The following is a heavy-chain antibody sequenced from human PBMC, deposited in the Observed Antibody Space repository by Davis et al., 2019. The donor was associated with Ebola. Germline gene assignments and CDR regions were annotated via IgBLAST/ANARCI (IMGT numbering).Heavy chain of an antibody. V-gene: IGHV5-51*01. CDR1: GNSFTSHW. D-gene: IGHD2-2*01. CDR3: ARFEGYCISTSCYAVGYFQH. CDR2: IYPGDSDT. Sequence: GESLKISCKDSGNSFTSHWIGWVRQMPGKGLEWMGIIYPGDSDTRYSPSFQGQVTISADKSISTAYLQWSSLKASDTAMYYCARFEGYCISTSCYAVGYFQHWGQGTLVTVSS. J-gene: IGHJ1*01.